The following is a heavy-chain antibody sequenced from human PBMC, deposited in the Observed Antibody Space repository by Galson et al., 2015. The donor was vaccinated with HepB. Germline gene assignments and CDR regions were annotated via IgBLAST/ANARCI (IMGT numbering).Heavy chain of an antibody. CDR1: GGSISSYY. Sequence: SLTCTVSGGSISSYYWSWIRQPPGKGLEWIGYIYYSGSTNYNPSLKSRVTISVDTSKNQFSLKLSSVTAADTAVYYCARDGGTDDYGDYEAYNWFDPWGQGTLVTVSS. D-gene: IGHD4-17*01. CDR2: IYYSGST. V-gene: IGHV4-59*01. J-gene: IGHJ5*02. CDR3: ARDGGTDDYGDYEAYNWFDP.